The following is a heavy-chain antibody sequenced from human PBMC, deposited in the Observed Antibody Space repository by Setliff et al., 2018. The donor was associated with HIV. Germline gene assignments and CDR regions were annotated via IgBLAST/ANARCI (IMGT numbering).Heavy chain of an antibody. D-gene: IGHD5-18*01. CDR3: ASIELAAMVPVDY. J-gene: IGHJ4*02. V-gene: IGHV3-20*04. CDR2: INWNGGST. Sequence: PGESLKISCAVSGFTFEDYGMSWVRQAPGKGLEWVSGINWNGGSTGYVDSVKGRFTISRDNAKNSLFLQMNSLRAEDTAVYYCASIELAAMVPVDYWGQGALVTVSS. CDR1: GFTFEDYG.